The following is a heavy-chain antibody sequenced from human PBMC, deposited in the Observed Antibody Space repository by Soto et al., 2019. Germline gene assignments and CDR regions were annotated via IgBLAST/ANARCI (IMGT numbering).Heavy chain of an antibody. CDR1: GFTFSTYG. V-gene: IGHV3-33*08. D-gene: IGHD3-9*01. CDR3: VRVFDTYSFDL. J-gene: IGHJ4*02. Sequence: GGSLRLSCAASGFTFSTYGMHWVRQAPGKGLEWVALIWSDGTNKYYADSVKGRFTISRDNSKKTLYLQMNSLRAEDTAVYYCVRVFDTYSFDLWGQGNMVTV. CDR2: IWSDGTNK.